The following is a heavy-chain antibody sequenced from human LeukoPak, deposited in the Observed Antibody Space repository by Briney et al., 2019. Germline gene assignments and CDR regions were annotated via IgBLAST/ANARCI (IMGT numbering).Heavy chain of an antibody. J-gene: IGHJ6*02. CDR2: IKQGGREK. D-gene: IGHD3-22*01. CDR3: ARDSSYYDSSGRSYYYYGMDV. CDR1: GFTFSSYW. V-gene: IGHV3-7*01. Sequence: GGSLRLSCAASGFTFSSYWMRWVRQAPGKGREGGANIKQGGREKYYVDSEKGRFTISRDNAKNSLYLQMNSLRAEDTAVYYCARDSSYYDSSGRSYYYYGMDVWGQGTTVTVSS.